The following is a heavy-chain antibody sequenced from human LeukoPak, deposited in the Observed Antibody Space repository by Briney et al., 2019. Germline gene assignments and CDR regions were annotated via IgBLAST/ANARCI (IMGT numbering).Heavy chain of an antibody. CDR2: IIDSGVST. D-gene: IGHD2/OR15-2a*01. CDR3: AKGESVFDY. CDR1: GFTFSSAW. J-gene: IGHJ4*02. Sequence: GGSLRLSCAASGFTFSSAWMNWVRQAPGKGLEWVSAIIDSGVSTYDAASVTGRFTISRDNSKNTLYLQMNSLRTEDTAIYYCAKGESVFDYWGLGTLVTVSS. V-gene: IGHV3-23*01.